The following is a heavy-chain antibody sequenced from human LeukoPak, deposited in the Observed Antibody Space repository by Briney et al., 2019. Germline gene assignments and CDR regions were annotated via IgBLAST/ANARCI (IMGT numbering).Heavy chain of an antibody. CDR1: GYTFTSYG. CDR3: ARSRTPRITMVRGVTSLKT. D-gene: IGHD3-10*01. CDR2: ICAYNGNT. J-gene: IGHJ5*02. V-gene: IGHV1-18*01. Sequence: ASVKVSCKASGYTFTSYGISWVRQAPGQALEWMGWICAYNGNTNYAQKLQGRVTMTTDTSTSTAYMELRSLRSDDTAVYYCARSRTPRITMVRGVTSLKTWGQGTLVTVSS.